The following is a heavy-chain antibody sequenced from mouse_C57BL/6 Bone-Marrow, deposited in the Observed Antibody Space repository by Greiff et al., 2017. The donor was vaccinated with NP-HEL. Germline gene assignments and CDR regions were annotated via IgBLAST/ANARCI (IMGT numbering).Heavy chain of an antibody. CDR3: ARERYWYFDV. Sequence: QVQLQQPGAELVMPGASVKLSCKASGYTFTSYWLHWVKQRPGQGLEWIGEIDPSDSYTNYNQKFKGKSTLTVDKSSSTAYMQLSSLTAEDAAVYYCARERYWYFDVWGTGTTVTGSS. CDR2: IDPSDSYT. CDR1: GYTFTSYW. J-gene: IGHJ1*03. V-gene: IGHV1-69*01.